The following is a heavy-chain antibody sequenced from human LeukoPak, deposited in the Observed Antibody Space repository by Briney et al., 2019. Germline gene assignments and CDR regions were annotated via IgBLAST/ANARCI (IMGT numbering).Heavy chain of an antibody. CDR2: IYYSGST. V-gene: IGHV4-39*01. J-gene: IGHJ4*02. CDR1: GGSISSSYY. CDR3: AVGDYYGSGSFDY. D-gene: IGHD3-10*01. Sequence: SESLSLTCTVSGGSISSSYYWGWIRQPPGKGLEWIGSIYYSGSTYYNPSLKSRVTISVDTSKNQFSLKLSSVTAADTAVYYCAVGDYYGSGSFDYWGQGTLVTVSS.